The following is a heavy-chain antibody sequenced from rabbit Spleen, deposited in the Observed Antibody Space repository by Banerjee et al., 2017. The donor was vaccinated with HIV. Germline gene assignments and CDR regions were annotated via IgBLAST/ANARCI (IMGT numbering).Heavy chain of an antibody. CDR1: GLDFSGDSY. CDR3: ARDTSSSFSSYGMDL. Sequence: QSLEESGGGLVKPGASLTLTCKASGLDFSGDSYDSYMCWVRQVPGKGLEWIACIDIGSSGFTYFASWAKGRFTISRTSSTTVTLQMTSLTAADTATYFCARDTSSSFSSYGMDLWGPGHPRHRL. D-gene: IGHD1-1*01. J-gene: IGHJ6*01. V-gene: IGHV1S40*01. CDR2: IDIGSSGFT.